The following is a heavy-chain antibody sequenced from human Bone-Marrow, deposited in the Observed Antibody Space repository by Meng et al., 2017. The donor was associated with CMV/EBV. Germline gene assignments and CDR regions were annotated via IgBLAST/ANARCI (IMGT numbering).Heavy chain of an antibody. CDR2: IYYSGST. D-gene: IGHD5-18*01. CDR3: ARDAGGGYSYGYGFFGY. Sequence: SETLSLTCTVSGGSISIYYWSWIRQPPGKGLEWIGYIYYSGSTNYNPSLKSRVTISVDTSKNQFSLKLSSVTAADTAVYYCARDAGGGYSYGYGFFGYWGQGTLVTVSS. J-gene: IGHJ4*02. CDR1: GGSISIYY. V-gene: IGHV4-59*12.